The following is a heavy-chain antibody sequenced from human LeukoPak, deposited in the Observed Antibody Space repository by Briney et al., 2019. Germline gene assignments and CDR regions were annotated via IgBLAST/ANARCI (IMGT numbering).Heavy chain of an antibody. J-gene: IGHJ4*02. CDR2: ISSSSSYI. D-gene: IGHD4-17*01. CDR3: AREWTVTRSLDY. Sequence: GGSLRLSCAASGFTFSSYSMNWVRQAPGKGLEWVSSISSSSSYIYYADSVKGRFTISRDNAKNSLYLQMNSLRAEDTAVYYCAREWTVTRSLDYWGQGTPVTVSS. CDR1: GFTFSSYS. V-gene: IGHV3-21*01.